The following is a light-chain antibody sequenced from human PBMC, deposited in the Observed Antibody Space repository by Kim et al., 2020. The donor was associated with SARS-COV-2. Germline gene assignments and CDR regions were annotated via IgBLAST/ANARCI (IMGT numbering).Light chain of an antibody. CDR3: SAWDSSLSALV. J-gene: IGLJ2*01. V-gene: IGLV10-54*01. CDR2: RNN. Sequence: RKTTTITCTGNSNNVGNQVAAWLQQHQRHPPKLLSYRNNNRPSGISERLSASRSGNTASLTITGLQPEDEADYYCSAWDSSLSALVFGGGTQLTVL. CDR1: SNNVGNQV.